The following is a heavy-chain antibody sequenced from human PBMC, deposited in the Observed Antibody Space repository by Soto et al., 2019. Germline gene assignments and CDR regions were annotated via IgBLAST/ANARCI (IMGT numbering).Heavy chain of an antibody. CDR3: ARDQPNYDFWSGSAHSIDY. V-gene: IGHV1-18*01. Sequence: ASVKVSCKASGYTFTSYGISWVRQAPGQGLEWMGWISAYNGNTNYAQKLQGRVTMTTDTSTSTAYMELRGLRSDDTAVYYCARDQPNYDFWSGSAHSIDYWGQGTLVTVSS. J-gene: IGHJ4*02. CDR2: ISAYNGNT. D-gene: IGHD3-3*01. CDR1: GYTFTSYG.